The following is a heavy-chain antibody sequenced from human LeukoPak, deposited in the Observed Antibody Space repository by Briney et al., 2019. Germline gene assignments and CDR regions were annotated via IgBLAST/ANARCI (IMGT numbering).Heavy chain of an antibody. J-gene: IGHJ4*02. CDR1: GGTFSSYA. CDR2: IIPILGIA. CDR3: ARAWLLVDSSGYRFDY. Sequence: GASVKVSCKASGGTFSSYAISWVRQAPGQGLEWMGRIIPILGIANYAQKFQGRVTITADKSTSTAYMELSSLRSEDTAVYYCARAWLLVDSSGYRFDYWGQGTLVTVSS. V-gene: IGHV1-69*04. D-gene: IGHD3-22*01.